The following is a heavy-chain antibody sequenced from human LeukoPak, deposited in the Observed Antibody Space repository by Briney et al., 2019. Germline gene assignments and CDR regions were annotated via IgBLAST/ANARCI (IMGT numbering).Heavy chain of an antibody. CDR2: IYCSGST. Sequence: SETLSLTCTVSGGSISPYYWSWIRQPPGKGLEWIGYIYCSGSTNYNPSLKSRVTISLDTSKNQFSLKLSSVTAADTAVYYCARSTWLLDKWGQGTLVTVSS. CDR1: GGSISPYY. J-gene: IGHJ4*02. V-gene: IGHV4-59*01. CDR3: ARSTWLLDK. D-gene: IGHD3-22*01.